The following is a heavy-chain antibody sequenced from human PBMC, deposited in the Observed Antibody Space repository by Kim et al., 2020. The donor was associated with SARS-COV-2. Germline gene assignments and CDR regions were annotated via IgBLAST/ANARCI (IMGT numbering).Heavy chain of an antibody. CDR3: ATKKSSSWYYFDY. D-gene: IGHD6-13*01. J-gene: IGHJ4*02. V-gene: IGHV4-31*02. Sequence: YNPSLKSRVTISVDTSKNQFSLKLSSVTAADTAVYYCATKKSSSWYYFDYWGQGTLVTVSS.